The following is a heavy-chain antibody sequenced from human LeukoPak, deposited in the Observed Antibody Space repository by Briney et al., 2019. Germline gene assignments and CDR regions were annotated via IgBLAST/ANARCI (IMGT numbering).Heavy chain of an antibody. V-gene: IGHV3-9*01. Sequence: PGRSLRLSCAASGFTFDDYAMHWVRQAPGEGLEWVSGISWNSGSIGYADSVKGRFTISRDNAKNSLYLQMNSLRAEDTALYYCAKDARPYYVWGSYRPYYGKDVWGQGTTVTVSS. CDR1: GFTFDDYA. D-gene: IGHD3-16*02. CDR2: ISWNSGSI. J-gene: IGHJ6*02. CDR3: AKDARPYYVWGSYRPYYGKDV.